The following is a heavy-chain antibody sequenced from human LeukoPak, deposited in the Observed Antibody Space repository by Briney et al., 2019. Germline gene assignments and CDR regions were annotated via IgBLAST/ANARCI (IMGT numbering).Heavy chain of an antibody. Sequence: PGGSLRLSCAASGFTFSNYAMHWVRQAPGKGLEWVAIVSYDGSNKYYADSVKGRFTISRDNSKNTLYLQMNSLRAEDTAVYYCAKAYSSSWYGEGDYWGQGTLVTVSS. CDR2: VSYDGSNK. D-gene: IGHD6-13*01. V-gene: IGHV3-30-3*01. J-gene: IGHJ4*02. CDR3: AKAYSSSWYGEGDY. CDR1: GFTFSNYA.